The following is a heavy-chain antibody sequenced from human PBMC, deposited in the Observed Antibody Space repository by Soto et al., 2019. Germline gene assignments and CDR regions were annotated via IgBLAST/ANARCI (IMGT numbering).Heavy chain of an antibody. J-gene: IGHJ4*02. Sequence: PSETLSLTCAVSGGSISSGGYSLSWIRQPPGKGLEWIGYIYHSGSTYYNPSLKSRVTISVDTSKNQFSLKLSSVTAADTAVYYCARGASGYYDSSGYYSPYYFDYWGQGTLVTVSS. D-gene: IGHD3-22*01. CDR2: IYHSGST. V-gene: IGHV4-30-2*01. CDR3: ARGASGYYDSSGYYSPYYFDY. CDR1: GGSISSGGYS.